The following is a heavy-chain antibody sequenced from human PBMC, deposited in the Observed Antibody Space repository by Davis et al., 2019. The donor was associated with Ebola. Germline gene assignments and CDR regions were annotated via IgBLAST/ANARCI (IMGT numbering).Heavy chain of an antibody. D-gene: IGHD6-19*01. CDR3: ARAPSQWPLEY. Sequence: AASVKVSCKASGYTFTTYNMDWLRQAPGQGLEWMGRVNTYSGNTNYAQNFQGRVTMTTDTSTSTAYMELRSLTSDDTALYYCARAPSQWPLEYWGQGTLVTVSS. J-gene: IGHJ4*02. CDR1: GYTFTTYN. CDR2: VNTYSGNT. V-gene: IGHV1-18*01.